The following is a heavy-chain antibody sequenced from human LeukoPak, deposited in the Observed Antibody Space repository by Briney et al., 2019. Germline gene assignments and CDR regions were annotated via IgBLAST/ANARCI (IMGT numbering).Heavy chain of an antibody. CDR2: MNPNSGNT. CDR3: ARRHSEYSYGHFDY. Sequence: ASVKVSCKASGYTFTSYDINWVRQDTGQGLEWMGWMNPNSGNTGYAQKFQGRVTMTRNTSISTAYMELSSLRSEDTAVYYCARRHSEYSYGHFDYWGQGTLVTVSS. V-gene: IGHV1-8*01. CDR1: GYTFTSYD. D-gene: IGHD5-18*01. J-gene: IGHJ4*02.